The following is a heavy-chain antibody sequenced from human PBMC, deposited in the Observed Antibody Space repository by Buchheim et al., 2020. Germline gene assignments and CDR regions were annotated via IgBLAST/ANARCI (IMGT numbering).Heavy chain of an antibody. J-gene: IGHJ6*02. Sequence: QVQLQQWGTGLLKPSETLSLTCGIYGEPFSGTLWNWIRQPPGKGLEWIGQINHSGSTNYNPSLKSRVTISLDTSKKHFSPKLTSVTAADTGVYYCASDRLWFGELSDYYYGMDVWGQGTT. CDR1: GEPFSGTL. CDR2: INHSGST. V-gene: IGHV4-34*01. D-gene: IGHD3-10*01. CDR3: ASDRLWFGELSDYYYGMDV.